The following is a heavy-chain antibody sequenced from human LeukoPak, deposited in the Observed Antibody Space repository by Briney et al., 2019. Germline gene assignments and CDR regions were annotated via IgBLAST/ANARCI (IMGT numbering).Heavy chain of an antibody. CDR3: ARGYCTNGVCYPPDAFDI. D-gene: IGHD2-8*01. V-gene: IGHV4-39*01. Sequence: SETLSLTCTVSGGSISSSSVYWGWIHQPPGKGLEWIATISYSGSTTSYNPSLKSRVTISVDTSKNQFSLKLNSVTAADTAVYYCARGYCTNGVCYPPDAFDIWGQGTMVTVSS. CDR2: ISYSGSTT. CDR1: GGSISSSSVY. J-gene: IGHJ3*02.